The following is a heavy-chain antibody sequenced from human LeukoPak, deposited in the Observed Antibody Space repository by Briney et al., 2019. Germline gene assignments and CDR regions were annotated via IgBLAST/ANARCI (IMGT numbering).Heavy chain of an antibody. CDR1: GYTFTGYY. D-gene: IGHD3-10*01. Sequence: GASVKVSCKASGYTFTGYYMHWVRQAPGQGLEWIGWIRGYSGDSEYAQKFQGRVTMTTDTSTSTAYMGLRSLRSDDTAVYFCARVLSVRGVLNWFDPWGQGTLVTVSS. V-gene: IGHV1-18*04. CDR3: ARVLSVRGVLNWFDP. CDR2: IRGYSGDS. J-gene: IGHJ5*02.